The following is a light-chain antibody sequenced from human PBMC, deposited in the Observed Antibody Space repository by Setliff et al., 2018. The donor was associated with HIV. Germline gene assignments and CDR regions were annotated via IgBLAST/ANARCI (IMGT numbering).Light chain of an antibody. J-gene: IGLJ2*01. CDR1: SSNIGSDT. V-gene: IGLV1-44*01. Sequence: QPVLTQPPSASGTPGQRVTISCSGSSSNIGSDTVRWYRQLPGTAPKLLIYDNIKRPSGVPDRFSGSQSGTSASLAIRGLQSEDEADYYCAAWDVSLNGLLFGGGTKVTVL. CDR2: DNI. CDR3: AAWDVSLNGLL.